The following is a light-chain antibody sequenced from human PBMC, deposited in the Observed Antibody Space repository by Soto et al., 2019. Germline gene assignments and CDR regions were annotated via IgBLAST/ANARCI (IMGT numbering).Light chain of an antibody. V-gene: IGKV3-15*01. Sequence: ETVMTQSPVTLSVFPGQRATLSCRASQSVSNNLAWYQQKPGQAPKLLIYGASTRATGIPARFSGSGSGTEFTLTISRLQSEDFSVYHCQQYNNWPITFGQGTRLEIK. CDR3: QQYNNWPIT. CDR2: GAS. CDR1: QSVSNN. J-gene: IGKJ5*01.